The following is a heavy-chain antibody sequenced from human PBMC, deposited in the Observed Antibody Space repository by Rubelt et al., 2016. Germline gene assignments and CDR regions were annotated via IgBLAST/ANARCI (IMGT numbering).Heavy chain of an antibody. V-gene: IGHV3-74*01. Sequence: EVQLVESGGGLVQPGGSLRLSCAASGFTFSSYWMHWVRQAPGQGLVWVSRINGDGRSTDYADSVKGRFTTPRENAKNTLYRQRNRRRAEDTATYYCVRGGVDVWGQGTTVTVSS. CDR2: INGDGRST. J-gene: IGHJ6*02. CDR3: VRGGVDV. CDR1: GFTFSSYW.